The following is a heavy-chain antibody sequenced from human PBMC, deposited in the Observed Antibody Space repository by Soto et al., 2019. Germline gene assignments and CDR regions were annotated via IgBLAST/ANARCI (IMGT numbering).Heavy chain of an antibody. CDR1: GFTFSGSA. Sequence: PGGSLRLSCAASGFTFSGSAMHWVRQASGKGLEWLGRIRSKANSYATAYAASVKGRFTISRDDSKNTAYLQMNSLKTEDTAVYYCCASIAAAGYWGQGTLVPVSS. CDR2: IRSKANSYAT. J-gene: IGHJ4*02. CDR3: CASIAAAGY. V-gene: IGHV3-73*01. D-gene: IGHD6-13*01.